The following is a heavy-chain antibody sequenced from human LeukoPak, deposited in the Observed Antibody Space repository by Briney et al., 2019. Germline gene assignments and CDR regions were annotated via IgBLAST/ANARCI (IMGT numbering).Heavy chain of an antibody. Sequence: RPGGSLRLSCAASGFVFSDYWMTWVRQAPGKGLEWVANIKEDGSAKYYMDSVKGRFSISRDNAKNSLSLLMNSLSAEDTAVYYCVRDVGWFRFDYWGQGALVTVSS. CDR3: VRDVGWFRFDY. CDR2: IKEDGSAK. V-gene: IGHV3-7*03. CDR1: GFVFSDYW. J-gene: IGHJ4*02. D-gene: IGHD6-19*01.